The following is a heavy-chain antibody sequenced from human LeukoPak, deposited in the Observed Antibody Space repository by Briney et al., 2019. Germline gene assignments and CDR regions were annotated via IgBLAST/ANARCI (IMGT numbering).Heavy chain of an antibody. Sequence: GGSLRLSCAASGFTFDDYAMHWVRQAPGKGLEWVSGISWNSGSIGYADSVKGRFTISRDNAKNSLYLQMNSLRAEDTALYYCAQAGQQLGWYYFDYWGQGTLVTVSS. V-gene: IGHV3-9*01. J-gene: IGHJ4*02. CDR2: ISWNSGSI. CDR1: GFTFDDYA. D-gene: IGHD6-13*01. CDR3: AQAGQQLGWYYFDY.